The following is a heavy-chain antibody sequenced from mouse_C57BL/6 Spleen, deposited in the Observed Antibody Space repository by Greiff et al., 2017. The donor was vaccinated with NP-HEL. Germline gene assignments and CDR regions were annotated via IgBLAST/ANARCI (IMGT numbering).Heavy chain of an antibody. CDR3: ARRMDYGSLYFDY. CDR2: IDPSDSET. V-gene: IGHV1-52*01. D-gene: IGHD1-1*01. Sequence: QVQLQQPGAELVRPGSSVKLSCKASGYTFTSYWMHWVKQRPIQGLEWIGNIDPSDSETHYNQKFKDKATLTVDKSSSTAYMQLSSLTSEDSAVYYWARRMDYGSLYFDYWGQGTTLTVSS. J-gene: IGHJ2*01. CDR1: GYTFTSYW.